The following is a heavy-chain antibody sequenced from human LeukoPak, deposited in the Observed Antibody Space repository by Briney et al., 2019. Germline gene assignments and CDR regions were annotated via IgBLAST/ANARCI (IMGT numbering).Heavy chain of an antibody. CDR2: IYTSGST. V-gene: IGHV4-61*02. J-gene: IGHJ5*02. Sequence: PSETLSLTCTVSGGSISSGSYYWSWIRQPAGKGLEWIGRIYTSGSTNYNPSLKSRVTISVDTSKNQFSLKLNSVTAADTAVYYCARSPAVYCSSTSCYPPSWFDPWGQGTLVTVSS. CDR3: ARSPAVYCSSTSCYPPSWFDP. CDR1: GGSISSGSYY. D-gene: IGHD2-2*01.